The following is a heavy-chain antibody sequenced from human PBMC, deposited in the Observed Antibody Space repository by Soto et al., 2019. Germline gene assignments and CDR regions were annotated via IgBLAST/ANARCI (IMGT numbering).Heavy chain of an antibody. J-gene: IGHJ4*02. Sequence: SVKVSCKASGYTFTSYDINCVRQAPGQVLEWVGWINPPSEYTANYAQKFQGRVTITADESTSTAYMELSSLRSEDTAVYYCASDYCSSTSCYSRAFDYWGQGTLVTVSS. D-gene: IGHD2-2*01. CDR2: INPPSEYTA. CDR3: ASDYCSSTSCYSRAFDY. CDR1: GYTFTSYD. V-gene: IGHV1-69*13.